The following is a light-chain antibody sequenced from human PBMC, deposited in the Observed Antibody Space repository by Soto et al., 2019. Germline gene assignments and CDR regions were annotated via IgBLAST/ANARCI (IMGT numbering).Light chain of an antibody. V-gene: IGLV2-11*01. CDR1: SSDVGGYNY. Sequence: QSALTQPRSVSGSPGQSVTISCTGTSSDVGGYNYVSWYQQHPGKAPKLMIYDVSKRPSGVPDRFSGSKSGNTASLTISGLQAEDEADYYCCSYAVRVFGGGTQLTVL. CDR2: DVS. J-gene: IGLJ3*02. CDR3: CSYAVRV.